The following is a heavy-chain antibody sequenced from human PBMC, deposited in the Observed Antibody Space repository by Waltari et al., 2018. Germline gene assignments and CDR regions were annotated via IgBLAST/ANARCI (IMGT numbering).Heavy chain of an antibody. J-gene: IGHJ3*01. D-gene: IGHD3-10*01. CDR2: ISSSGNT. V-gene: IGHV4-4*07. Sequence: QVQLQESGPGLVKPSETLSLTCTVSDGSISTYYWGWIRQPAGKGLEWIGRISSSGNTNYNPSFRSRITISLDKSSKQFSLGLKSVTAADTAVYYCARDQGLLRAFDVWGQGTVVTVSS. CDR3: ARDQGLLRAFDV. CDR1: DGSISTYY.